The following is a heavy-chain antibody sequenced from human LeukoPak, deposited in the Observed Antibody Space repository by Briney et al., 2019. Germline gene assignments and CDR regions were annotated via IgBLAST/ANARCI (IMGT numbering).Heavy chain of an antibody. CDR2: IYTGGST. V-gene: IGHV3-53*01. CDR3: ATDDYYRY. CDR1: GFTVSNNY. J-gene: IGHJ4*02. D-gene: IGHD2-21*02. Sequence: GGSLRLSCAVSGFTVSNNYMSWVRQAPGKGLEWVSLIYTGGSTDYADSVKGRFAISRDNSKNTLYLQMNNLRVEDTAVYCCATDDYYRYWGQGSLVTVSS.